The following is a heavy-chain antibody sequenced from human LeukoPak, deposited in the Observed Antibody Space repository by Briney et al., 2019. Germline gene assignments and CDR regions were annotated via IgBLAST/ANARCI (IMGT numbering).Heavy chain of an antibody. Sequence: GGSLRLSCAASGFTFSIYWMHWVRQAPGKGLVWVSRISSEVSSTTYADSVKGRFTISRDNAKDTLYLQMNSLRAEDTAVYYCARGENTYIDYWGQGTLVTVSS. CDR2: ISSEVSST. D-gene: IGHD3-16*01. V-gene: IGHV3-74*01. CDR3: ARGENTYIDY. J-gene: IGHJ4*02. CDR1: GFTFSIYW.